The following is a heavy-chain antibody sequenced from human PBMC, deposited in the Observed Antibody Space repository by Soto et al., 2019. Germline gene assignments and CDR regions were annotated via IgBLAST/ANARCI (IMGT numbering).Heavy chain of an antibody. J-gene: IGHJ6*02. CDR3: AKCRKNIAVEPAALDV. CDR1: GFTFSGSA. D-gene: IGHD2-2*01. V-gene: IGHV3-23*01. CDR2: ITSSGSEV. Sequence: PGGSLRLSCAASGFTFSGSAMTWVRQAPGKWLEYVSSITSSGSEVFHAASVKGRFTMSRDNSKNMLYLQMNSLRAEDTAVYYCAKCRKNIAVEPAALDVWGQGTTVTVSS.